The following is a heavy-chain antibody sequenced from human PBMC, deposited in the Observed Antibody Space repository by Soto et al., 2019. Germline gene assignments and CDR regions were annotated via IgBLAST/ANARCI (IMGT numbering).Heavy chain of an antibody. CDR1: GGSVSSGSYY. V-gene: IGHV4-61*01. J-gene: IGHJ4*02. Sequence: PSETLSLTCTVSGGSVSSGSYYWSWIRQPPGKGLEWIGYIYYSGSTNYNPSLKSRVTISVDTSKNQFSLKLSSVTAADTAVYYCARVPGYSYANNYFDYWGQGTLVTVSS. D-gene: IGHD5-18*01. CDR3: ARVPGYSYANNYFDY. CDR2: IYYSGST.